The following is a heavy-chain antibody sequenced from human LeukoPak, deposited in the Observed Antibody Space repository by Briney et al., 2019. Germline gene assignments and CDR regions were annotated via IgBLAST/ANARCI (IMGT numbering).Heavy chain of an antibody. CDR1: GGSISSYY. V-gene: IGHV4-59*01. Sequence: SETLSLTCTVSGGSISSYYWSWIRQPPGKGLEWIGYIYYSGSTTYNPSLKSRVTISVDTSKNQFSLKLSSVTAADTAVYYCARGRSGYSYVHDALDIWGQGTMVTVSS. CDR2: IYYSGST. CDR3: ARGRSGYSYVHDALDI. J-gene: IGHJ3*02. D-gene: IGHD5-18*01.